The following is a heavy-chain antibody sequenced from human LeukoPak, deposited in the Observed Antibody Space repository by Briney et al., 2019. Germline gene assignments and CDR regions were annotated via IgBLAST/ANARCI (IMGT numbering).Heavy chain of an antibody. CDR3: AKVGDYGGNSFDH. V-gene: IGHV3-23*01. CDR1: GFSFNSYA. J-gene: IGHJ4*02. D-gene: IGHD4-23*01. CDR2: ISGSGDFT. Sequence: VGSLRLSCAASGFSFNSYAMSWGRQAPGKGLEWVSAISGSGDFTYYADSVTGRFTISKDNSKNTLYLQMNSLRVGDTAVYYCAKVGDYGGNSFDHWGQGTLVTVSP.